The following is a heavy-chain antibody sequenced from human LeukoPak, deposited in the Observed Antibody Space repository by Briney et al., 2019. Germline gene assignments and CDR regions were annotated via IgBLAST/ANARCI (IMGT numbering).Heavy chain of an antibody. J-gene: IGHJ4*02. V-gene: IGHV3-30*18. CDR3: AKIPWYYDSSGYSLDY. CDR2: ISYGGSNK. CDR1: GFTFSSYG. Sequence: GGSLRLSCAASGFTFSSYGMHWVRQAPGKGLEGVAVISYGGSNKYYADSVKGRFTISRDNSKNTLYLQMNSLRAKDTAVYYCAKIPWYYDSSGYSLDYWGQGTLVTVSS. D-gene: IGHD3-22*01.